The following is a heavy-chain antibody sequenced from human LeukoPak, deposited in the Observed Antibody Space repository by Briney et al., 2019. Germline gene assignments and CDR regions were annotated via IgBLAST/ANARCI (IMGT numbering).Heavy chain of an antibody. V-gene: IGHV3-11*04. Sequence: GGSLRLSCAASGFTFSDYYMSRIRQAPGKGLEWVSYISSSGSTIYYADSVKGRFTISRDNAKNSLYLQMNSLRAEDTAVYYCARVEYDFWSAPTGYFDYWGQGTLVTVSS. CDR2: ISSSGSTI. D-gene: IGHD3-3*01. CDR3: ARVEYDFWSAPTGYFDY. J-gene: IGHJ4*02. CDR1: GFTFSDYY.